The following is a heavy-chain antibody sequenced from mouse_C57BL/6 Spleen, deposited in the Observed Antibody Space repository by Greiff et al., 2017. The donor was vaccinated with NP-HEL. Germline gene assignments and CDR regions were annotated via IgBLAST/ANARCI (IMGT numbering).Heavy chain of an antibody. CDR2: IYPGSGDT. CDR3: ASGMAWFDY. V-gene: IGHV1-76*01. J-gene: IGHJ2*01. Sequence: QVQLQQSGAELVKPGASVKLSCKASGYTFTGYWIHWVKQRPGQGLEWIGKIYPGSGDTNYNEKFKGKATLTADKSSSTAYMQLSSLTSEDSAVYYCASGMAWFDYWGQGTTVTVSS. D-gene: IGHD2-3*01. CDR1: GYTFTGYW.